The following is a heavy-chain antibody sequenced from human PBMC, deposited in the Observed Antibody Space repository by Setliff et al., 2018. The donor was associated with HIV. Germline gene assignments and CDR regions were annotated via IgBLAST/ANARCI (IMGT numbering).Heavy chain of an antibody. CDR3: ARQGAGYYYDSSEYYTGNGFDM. CDR1: GGSISSGDYY. J-gene: IGHJ3*02. CDR2: IYYSGST. D-gene: IGHD3-22*01. Sequence: SSEILSLTCTVSGGSISSGDYYWSWIRQPPGKGLEWIGYIYYSGSTYYNPSLKSRVTISVDTSKNQFSLKLSSVTAADTAVYYCARQGAGYYYDSSEYYTGNGFDMWGQGTMVTVS. V-gene: IGHV4-30-4*08.